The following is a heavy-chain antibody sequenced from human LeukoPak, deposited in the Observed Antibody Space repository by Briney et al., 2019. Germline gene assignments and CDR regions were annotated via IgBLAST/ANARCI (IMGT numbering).Heavy chain of an antibody. D-gene: IGHD3-22*01. Sequence: SETLSLTCAVYGGSFSGYYWSWIRQPPGKGLEWIGEINHSGSTNYNPSLKSRVTISVDTSKNQFSLKLSSVTAADTAVYYCARTLNTYYYDSSGYYYFDYWGQGTLVTVSS. V-gene: IGHV4-34*01. CDR1: GGSFSGYY. J-gene: IGHJ4*02. CDR3: ARTLNTYYYDSSGYYYFDY. CDR2: INHSGST.